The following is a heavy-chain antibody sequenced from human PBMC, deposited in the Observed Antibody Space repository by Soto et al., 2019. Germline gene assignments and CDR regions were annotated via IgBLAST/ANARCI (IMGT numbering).Heavy chain of an antibody. J-gene: IGHJ3*02. CDR2: ISGSGTTT. Sequence: PGGSLRLSCAASGFTSTNYVMNWVRQAPGKGLEWVSSISGSGTTTFYADSVKGRFIISRDNSKNTLYLQMNSLRAEDTALYYCAKDRVGGVPDAFDIWGQGTMVPSPQ. D-gene: IGHD2-8*01. CDR1: GFTSTNYV. CDR3: AKDRVGGVPDAFDI. V-gene: IGHV3-23*01.